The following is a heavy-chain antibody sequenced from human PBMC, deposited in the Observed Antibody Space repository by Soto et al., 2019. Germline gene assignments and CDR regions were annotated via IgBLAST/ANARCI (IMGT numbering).Heavy chain of an antibody. CDR2: IRSKAYGGTT. D-gene: IGHD4-17*01. CDR3: TRDRTYGVYMG. V-gene: IGHV3-49*03. J-gene: IGHJ4*02. CDR1: GFTFGDYA. Sequence: GGSLRLSCTASGFTFGDYAMSWFRQAPGKGLEWVGFIRSKAYGGTTEYAASVKGRFTISRDDSKSIAYLQMNSLKAEDTAVYYCTRDRTYGVYMGWGQGTLDTVSS.